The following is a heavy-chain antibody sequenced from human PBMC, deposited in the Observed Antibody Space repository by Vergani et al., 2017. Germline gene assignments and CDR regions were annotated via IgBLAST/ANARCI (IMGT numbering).Heavy chain of an antibody. CDR1: GGSFSGYY. CDR3: ARHLARQGWRYFDL. V-gene: IGHV4-34*01. D-gene: IGHD3-16*01. J-gene: IGHJ2*01. Sequence: QVQLQQWGAGLLKPSETLSLTCAVYGGSFSGYYWSWIRQPPGKGLEWIGEINHSGSTNYNPSLKSRVTISVDTSKNQFSLKLSSVTAADTAVYYCARHLARQGWRYFDLWGRGTLVTVSS. CDR2: INHSGST.